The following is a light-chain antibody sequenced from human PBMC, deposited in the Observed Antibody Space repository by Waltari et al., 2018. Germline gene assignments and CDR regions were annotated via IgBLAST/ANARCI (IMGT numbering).Light chain of an antibody. CDR2: KAS. CDR1: QCISSW. CDR3: LQYDSRPFT. J-gene: IGKJ3*01. Sequence: DIQMTQSPSSLSASVGDTVTITCRASQCISSWLDWYQQKPGKAPKLLIYKASSLESGVPSRFSGSGSGTDFTLTISSLQPEDFASYYCLQYDSRPFTFGPGTKLDIK. V-gene: IGKV1-5*03.